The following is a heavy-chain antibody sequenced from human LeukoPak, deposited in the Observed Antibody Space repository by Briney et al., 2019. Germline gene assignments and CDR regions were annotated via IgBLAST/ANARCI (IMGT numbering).Heavy chain of an antibody. CDR1: GGSISSYY. D-gene: IGHD3-22*01. Sequence: SETLSLTCTVSGGSISSYYWSWIRQPAGKGLEWIGYIYYSGSTNYNPSLKSRVTISVDTSKNQFSLKLSSVTAADTAVYYCARRDSSGYYDWFDPWGQGTLSPSPQ. CDR3: ARRDSSGYYDWFDP. J-gene: IGHJ5*02. V-gene: IGHV4-59*01. CDR2: IYYSGST.